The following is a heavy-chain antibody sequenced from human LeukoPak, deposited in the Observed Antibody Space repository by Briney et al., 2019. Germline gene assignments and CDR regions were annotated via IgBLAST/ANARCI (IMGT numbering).Heavy chain of an antibody. CDR1: GFTVSSNY. Sequence: GGSLRLSCAASGFTVSSNYMRWVRQAPGKGLEWVSVIYSGGSTYYADSVKGRFTISRDNSKNTLYLQMNSLRAEDTAVYYCARGGGDRIAARAWYFDLWGRGTLVTVSS. V-gene: IGHV3-66*01. D-gene: IGHD6-6*01. CDR3: ARGGGDRIAARAWYFDL. J-gene: IGHJ2*01. CDR2: IYSGGST.